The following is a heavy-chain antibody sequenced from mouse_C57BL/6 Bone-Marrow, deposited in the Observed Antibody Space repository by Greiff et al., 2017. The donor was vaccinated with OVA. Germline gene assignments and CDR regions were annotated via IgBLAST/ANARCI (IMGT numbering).Heavy chain of an antibody. D-gene: IGHD1-2*01. V-gene: IGHV5-17*01. CDR3: AMSLITTASYYYAMDY. J-gene: IGHJ4*01. Sequence: EVQRVESGGGLVKPGGSLKLSCAASGFTFSDYGMHWVRQAPEKGLEWVAYISSGSSTIYYADTVKGRFTISRDNAKNTLFLQMTSLRSEDTAMYYCAMSLITTASYYYAMDYWGQGTSVTVSA. CDR2: ISSGSSTI. CDR1: GFTFSDYG.